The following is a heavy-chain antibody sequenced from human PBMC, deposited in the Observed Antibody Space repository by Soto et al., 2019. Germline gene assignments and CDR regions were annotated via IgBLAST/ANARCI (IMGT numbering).Heavy chain of an antibody. CDR3: ARGGEHIVVVTATPFFDY. Sequence: QVQLQESGPGLVKPSQTLSLTCTVSGGSISSGGYYWSWIRQHPGKGLEWIGYIYYSGSTYYNPSLKSRLTISVDTSKNQCSLKLSSVTAADTAVYYCARGGEHIVVVTATPFFDYWGQGTLVTVSS. J-gene: IGHJ4*02. V-gene: IGHV4-31*03. D-gene: IGHD2-21*02. CDR1: GGSISSGGYY. CDR2: IYYSGST.